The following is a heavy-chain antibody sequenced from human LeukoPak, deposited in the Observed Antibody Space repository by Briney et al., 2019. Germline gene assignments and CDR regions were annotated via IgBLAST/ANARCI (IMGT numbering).Heavy chain of an antibody. CDR1: GGSFSGYY. CDR3: AREGRITMVRGVIITAPLAVGPPDP. J-gene: IGHJ5*02. V-gene: IGHV4-34*01. CDR2: INHSGST. Sequence: NPSETLSLTCAVYGGSFSGYYWSWIRQPPGKGLEWIGEINHSGSTNYNPSLKSRVTISVDTSKNQFSLKLSSVTAADTAVYYCAREGRITMVRGVIITAPLAVGPPDPWGQGTLVTVSS. D-gene: IGHD3-10*01.